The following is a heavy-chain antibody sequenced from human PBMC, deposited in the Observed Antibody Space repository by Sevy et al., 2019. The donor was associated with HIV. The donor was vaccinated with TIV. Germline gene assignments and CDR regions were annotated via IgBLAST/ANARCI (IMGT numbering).Heavy chain of an antibody. J-gene: IGHJ4*02. CDR1: GYTFTTYP. V-gene: IGHV1-18*01. D-gene: IGHD3-22*01. CDR2: IRTYSGET. Sequence: ASVKVSCKASGYTFTTYPIGWVRQAPGQGLEGMGWIRTYSGETRDAQKFQGRATMTTDTSTSTAYLELRSLRSDDTAVYYCARDSDGSGHYYADYFDYWGQGTLVTVSS. CDR3: ARDSDGSGHYYADYFDY.